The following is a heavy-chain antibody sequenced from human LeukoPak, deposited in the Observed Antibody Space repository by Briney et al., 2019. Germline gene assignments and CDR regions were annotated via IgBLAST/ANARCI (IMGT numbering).Heavy chain of an antibody. J-gene: IGHJ4*02. CDR1: GFTFSSYA. CDR2: ISGSSSTI. Sequence: GGSLRLSCAASGFTFSSYAMSWVRQAPGKGLEWVSAISGSSSTIYYADSVKGRFTISRDNAKNSLYLQMNSLRAEDTAVYYCARDLSLYCSGGSCYSLNYWGQGTLVTVSS. CDR3: ARDLSLYCSGGSCYSLNY. D-gene: IGHD2-15*01. V-gene: IGHV3-48*04.